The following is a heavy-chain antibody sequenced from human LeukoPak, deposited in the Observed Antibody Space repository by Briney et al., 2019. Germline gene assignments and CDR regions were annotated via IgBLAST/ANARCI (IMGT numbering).Heavy chain of an antibody. V-gene: IGHV3-21*01. Sequence: GGSLRLSCAASGFTFSSYWMSWFRQAPGKGLEWVSSISSSSSYIYYADSVKGRFTISRDNAKNSLYLQMNSLRAEDTAVYYCAREDRYCSSTSCYLLASPDYWGQGTLVTVSS. D-gene: IGHD2-2*01. CDR2: ISSSSSYI. CDR1: GFTFSSYW. CDR3: AREDRYCSSTSCYLLASPDY. J-gene: IGHJ4*02.